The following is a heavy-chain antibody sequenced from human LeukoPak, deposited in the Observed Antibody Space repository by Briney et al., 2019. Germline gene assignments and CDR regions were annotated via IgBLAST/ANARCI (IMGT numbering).Heavy chain of an antibody. J-gene: IGHJ3*02. D-gene: IGHD3-16*01. CDR1: GYTFSDHF. Sequence: ASVKVSCKTSGYTFSDHFIHWVRQAPGQGLEWMGWISPNSGGTNSAQTFQGRVTMTRDTSINTVYMELSSLRFDDTAVYYCARYDRGIHAFDIWGQGTMVTVS. V-gene: IGHV1-2*02. CDR2: ISPNSGGT. CDR3: ARYDRGIHAFDI.